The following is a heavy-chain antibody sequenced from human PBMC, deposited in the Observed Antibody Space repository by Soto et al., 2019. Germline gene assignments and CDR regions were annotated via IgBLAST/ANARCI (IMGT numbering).Heavy chain of an antibody. Sequence: ASVKVSCKASGNTVPDYAIHWVRQAPGQRLEWMGWINGGNGNTYYSEHFQGRVTFTRDTSASTAYMELSSLRSEDTAVYYCARGLAPYYFDYWGQGTLVTVSS. J-gene: IGHJ4*02. CDR3: ARGLAPYYFDY. CDR1: GNTVPDYA. CDR2: INGGNGNT. D-gene: IGHD6-19*01. V-gene: IGHV1-3*01.